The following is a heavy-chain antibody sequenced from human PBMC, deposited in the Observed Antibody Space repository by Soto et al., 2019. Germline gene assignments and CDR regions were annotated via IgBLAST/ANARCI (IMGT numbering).Heavy chain of an antibody. V-gene: IGHV3-15*01. Sequence: EVQLVESGGGLVEPGESLRLSCVASGFTFHNAWMSWVRQAPGKGLEWVGRIRSWADGGTTDYGALVKARFTISRDDSQNPLSLQMASLKSEDTVVYYSTTGTTVSMYYFDFWGQGTLVTVSS. D-gene: IGHD1-1*01. CDR3: TTGTTVSMYYFDF. CDR2: IRSWADGGTT. CDR1: GFTFHNAW. J-gene: IGHJ4*02.